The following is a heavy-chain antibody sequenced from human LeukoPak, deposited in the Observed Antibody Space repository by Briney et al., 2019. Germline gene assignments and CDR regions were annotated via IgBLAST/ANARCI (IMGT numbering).Heavy chain of an antibody. V-gene: IGHV3-21*01. J-gene: IGHJ6*02. CDR2: ISSSSSYI. D-gene: IGHD1-26*01. Sequence: GGSLRLSCAASGFTFSSYSMNWVRQAPGEGLEWVSSISSSSSYIYYADSVKGRFTISRDNAKNSLYLQMNSLRAEDTAVYYCARGLDAGDYYYYYGMDVWGQGTTVTVSS. CDR1: GFTFSSYS. CDR3: ARGLDAGDYYYYYGMDV.